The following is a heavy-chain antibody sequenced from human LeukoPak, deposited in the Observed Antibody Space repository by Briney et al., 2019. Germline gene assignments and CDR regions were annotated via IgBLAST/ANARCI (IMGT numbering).Heavy chain of an antibody. CDR2: IYYSGST. J-gene: IGHJ4*02. D-gene: IGHD2-2*02. V-gene: IGHV4-39*01. Sequence: SETLSLTCTVSGGSISSSSYYWGWIRQPPGKGLEWIGSIYYSGSTYYNPSPKSRVTISVDTSKNQFSLRLSSVTAADTAVCYCARSSIVVVPAAIAPFDYWGQGTLVTVSS. CDR1: GGSISSSSYY. CDR3: ARSSIVVVPAAIAPFDY.